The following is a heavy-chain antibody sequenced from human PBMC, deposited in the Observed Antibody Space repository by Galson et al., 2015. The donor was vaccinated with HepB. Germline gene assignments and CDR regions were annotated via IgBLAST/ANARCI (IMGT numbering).Heavy chain of an antibody. CDR3: GRVGIIASMFFRGMDV. Sequence: SVKVSCKASGFSFTAYYIYWVRQAPGQGLEWMGRINPNTGDTNYAQKFQDRVTMTREMSISTAYMEMNRLRSDDTALYFCGRVGIIASMFFRGMDVWGQGTSVTVSS. V-gene: IGHV1-2*06. CDR1: GFSFTAYY. J-gene: IGHJ6*02. D-gene: IGHD3-10*02. CDR2: INPNTGDT.